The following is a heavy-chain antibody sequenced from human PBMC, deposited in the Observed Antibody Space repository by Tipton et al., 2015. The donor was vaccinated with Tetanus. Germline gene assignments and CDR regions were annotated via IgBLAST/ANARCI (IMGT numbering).Heavy chain of an antibody. CDR1: GFTFGDYA. CDR3: TRDRSPYDFWSGYLVHYYYGMDV. D-gene: IGHD3-3*01. V-gene: IGHV3-49*03. Sequence: SLRLSCTASGFTFGDYAMSWFRQAPGKGLEWVGFIRSKAYGGTTEYAASVKGRFTISRDDSKSIAYLQMNSLKTEDTAVYYCTRDRSPYDFWSGYLVHYYYGMDVWGQGTTVTVSS. CDR2: IRSKAYGGTT. J-gene: IGHJ6*02.